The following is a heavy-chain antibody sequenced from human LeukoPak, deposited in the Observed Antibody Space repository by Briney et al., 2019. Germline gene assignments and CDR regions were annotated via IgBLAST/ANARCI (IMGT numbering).Heavy chain of an antibody. J-gene: IGHJ5*02. CDR1: GGSISSGGYS. D-gene: IGHD3-3*01. V-gene: IGHV4-30-2*01. Sequence: PSQTLSLTCAVSGGSISSGGYSWRWIRQPPGKGLEWIGYIYHSGSTYHNPSLKSRVTISVDRSKNQFSLKLSSVTAADTAVYYCARVGDYDFWSGYNWFDPWGQGTLVTVSS. CDR2: IYHSGST. CDR3: ARVGDYDFWSGYNWFDP.